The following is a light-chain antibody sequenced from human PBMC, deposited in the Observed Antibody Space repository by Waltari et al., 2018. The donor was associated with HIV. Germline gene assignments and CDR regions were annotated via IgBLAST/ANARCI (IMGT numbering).Light chain of an antibody. J-gene: IGLJ2*01. CDR1: TSNIGRNT. Sequence: QSVLTQPPSASGTPEQRVTISCSGSTSNIGRNTVSWFQQFPGTAPKVLIYGKNQRPSGVPDRFSGSKSGNTATLTISGLQPEDEADYFCTSYISGTTPVFGRGTRVTVL. V-gene: IGLV1-44*01. CDR2: GKN. CDR3: TSYISGTTPV.